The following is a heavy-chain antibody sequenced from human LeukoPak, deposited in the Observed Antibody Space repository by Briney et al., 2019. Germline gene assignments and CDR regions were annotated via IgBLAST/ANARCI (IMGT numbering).Heavy chain of an antibody. CDR1: GYTFTNYD. D-gene: IGHD2-2*01. V-gene: IGHV1-8*01. CDR2: INPNSANT. Sequence: GASVKVSCKASGYTFTNYDINWVRQAPGQGLEWMGWINPNSANTGYAQKFQGRVTMTRNTSISTAYMELSSLRSEDTAVYYCARVNCSSTSCRSKFLDYWGQGTLVTVSS. J-gene: IGHJ4*02. CDR3: ARVNCSSTSCRSKFLDY.